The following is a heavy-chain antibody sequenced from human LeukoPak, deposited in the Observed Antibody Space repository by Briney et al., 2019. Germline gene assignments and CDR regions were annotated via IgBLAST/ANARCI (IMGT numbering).Heavy chain of an antibody. Sequence: PSETLSLTCTVSGASISSSSYYWGWIRQPPGKGLERIVRIYYRGSTYYNPSLKRRFTISVDTSKNQFSLKLSSVTAADTAVYYCARRLVAATLDYFDYWGQGTLVTVSS. V-gene: IGHV4-39*01. J-gene: IGHJ4*02. CDR1: GASISSSSYY. CDR3: ARRLVAATLDYFDY. D-gene: IGHD2-15*01. CDR2: IYYRGST.